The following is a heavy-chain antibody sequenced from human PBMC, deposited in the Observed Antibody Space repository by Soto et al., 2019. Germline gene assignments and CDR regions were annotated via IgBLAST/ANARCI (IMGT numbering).Heavy chain of an antibody. D-gene: IGHD1-26*01. CDR1: RYSFTDYP. Sequence: QVQVVQSGAEVKKPGASVKLSCMASRYSFTDYPIHWVRQAPGQRLEWMGWIIAANGNTKYSQKFQGRVTITSDTSASTAYMELTNLRPEDTCVYYCVRGSGNLFPFFDSWGQGTLVTVSS. V-gene: IGHV1-3*01. CDR3: VRGSGNLFPFFDS. CDR2: IIAANGNT. J-gene: IGHJ4*02.